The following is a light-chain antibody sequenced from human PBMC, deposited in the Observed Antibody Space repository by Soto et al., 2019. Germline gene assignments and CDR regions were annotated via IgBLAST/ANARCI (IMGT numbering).Light chain of an antibody. Sequence: QSALTQPASVSGSPGQSVSISCTTSSSDFGGHNLVSWYQHHPGRAPILLIYAVTNRPSGVPDRFSGSKSGSTASLIISGLRSEDEADYYCSAYTSTNTVIFGGGTKLTVL. V-gene: IGLV2-14*03. J-gene: IGLJ2*01. CDR1: SSDFGGHNL. CDR3: SAYTSTNTVI. CDR2: AVT.